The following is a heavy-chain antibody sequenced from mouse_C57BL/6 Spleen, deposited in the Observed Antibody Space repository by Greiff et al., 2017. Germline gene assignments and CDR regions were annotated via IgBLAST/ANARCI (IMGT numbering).Heavy chain of an antibody. J-gene: IGHJ2*01. CDR2: ISDGGSYT. CDR1: GFTFSSYA. D-gene: IGHD2-4*01. Sequence: DVQLVESGGGLVKPGGSLKLSCAASGFTFSSYAMSWVRQTPEKRLEWVATISDGGSYTYYPDNVKGRFTISRDNAKNNLYLQMSHLKSEDTAMYYCARGEGDYDYFDYWGQGTTLTVSS. V-gene: IGHV5-4*01. CDR3: ARGEGDYDYFDY.